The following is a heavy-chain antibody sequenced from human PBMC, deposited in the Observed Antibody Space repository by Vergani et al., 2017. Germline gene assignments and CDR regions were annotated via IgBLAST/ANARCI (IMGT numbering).Heavy chain of an antibody. Sequence: QVQLQESGPGLVKPSQTLSLTCTVSGGSISSGGYYWSWIRQHPGKGLEWIGYIYYSGSTYYNPSLKSRVTISVDTSKNQFSLKLSSVTAADTAVYYCARDWLSGRPGPYYYDYGMDVWGQGTTVTVSS. D-gene: IGHD3-16*02. V-gene: IGHV4-31*03. J-gene: IGHJ6*02. CDR2: IYYSGST. CDR3: ARDWLSGRPGPYYYDYGMDV. CDR1: GGSISSGGYY.